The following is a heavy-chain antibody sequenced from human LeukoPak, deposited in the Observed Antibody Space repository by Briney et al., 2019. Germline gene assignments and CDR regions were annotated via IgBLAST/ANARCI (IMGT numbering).Heavy chain of an antibody. V-gene: IGHV4-39*07. CDR1: GGSISSSSYY. CDR3: ARGSGTTGEVKFDP. CDR2: ISYSGST. Sequence: SETLSLTCTVSGGSISSSSYYWGWIRQPPGKGLEWIGSISYSGSTYYNPSLKSRLTISVDTSKNQFSLKLRSVTAADTAVYYCARGSGTTGEVKFDPWGQGTPVTVSS. J-gene: IGHJ5*02. D-gene: IGHD3-10*01.